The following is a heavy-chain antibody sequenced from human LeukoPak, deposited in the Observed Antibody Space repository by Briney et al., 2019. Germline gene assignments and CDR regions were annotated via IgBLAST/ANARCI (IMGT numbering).Heavy chain of an antibody. CDR3: VKNRRPDGLYNFDY. V-gene: IGHV3-23*01. CDR1: GFTFSTYA. CDR2: IVGNGGGI. J-gene: IGHJ4*02. Sequence: PGGSLRLSCVASGFTFSTYAMNWVRQAPGQGLEWVSVIVGNGGGIEYAGSVKGRFTISRDNSKNTVYLQMSSLRAEDTAVYYCVKNRRPDGLYNFDYWGQGTLVTVSS. D-gene: IGHD5-24*01.